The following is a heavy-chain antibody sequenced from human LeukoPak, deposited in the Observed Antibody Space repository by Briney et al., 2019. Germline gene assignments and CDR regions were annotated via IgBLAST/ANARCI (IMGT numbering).Heavy chain of an antibody. CDR1: GFTFSSYE. V-gene: IGHV3-48*03. Sequence: GGSLRLSCAASGFTFSSYEMNWVRQAPGKGLEWVSYISSSGSTIYYADSVKGRFTISRDNTKNSLYLQMNSLRAEDTAVYYCARDRSTSRYYHGMDVWGPGTTVIVSS. D-gene: IGHD2-2*01. J-gene: IGHJ6*02. CDR2: ISSSGSTI. CDR3: ARDRSTSRYYHGMDV.